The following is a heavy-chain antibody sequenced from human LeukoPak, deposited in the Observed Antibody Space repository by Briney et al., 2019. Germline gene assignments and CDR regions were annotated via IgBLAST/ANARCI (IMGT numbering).Heavy chain of an antibody. CDR1: GGSISSGNNH. J-gene: IGHJ4*02. Sequence: SETLSLTCTVSGGSISSGNNHWSWIRQPAGKGLEWIGHIYTSGSTNYNPFLKSRVTISVDTSKNQFSLKLSSVTAADTAVYYCATTTVTTSAGFDYWGQGTLVTVSS. D-gene: IGHD4-17*01. CDR2: IYTSGST. V-gene: IGHV4-61*09. CDR3: ATTTVTTSAGFDY.